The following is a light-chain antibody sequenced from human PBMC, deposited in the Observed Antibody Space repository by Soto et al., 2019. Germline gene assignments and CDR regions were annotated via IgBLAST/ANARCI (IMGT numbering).Light chain of an antibody. V-gene: IGLV1-44*01. J-gene: IGLJ1*01. CDR3: AAWDDSLNGYV. CDR2: SNN. CDR1: NSNIGSHT. Sequence: QSVLTQAPSASGTPGQGVTISCSGSNSNIGSHTVNWYQQLPGTAPKLLIYSNNQRPSGVPDRFSGSGSGTSASLAISGLQSEDEGDYYCAAWDDSLNGYVFGTGTKLTVL.